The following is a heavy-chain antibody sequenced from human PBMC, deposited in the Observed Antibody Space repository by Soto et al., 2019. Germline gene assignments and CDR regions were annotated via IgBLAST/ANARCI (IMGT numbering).Heavy chain of an antibody. CDR2: MDPITGGT. V-gene: IGHV1-2*02. D-gene: IGHD1-20*01. CDR3: ARGRDAASQFHITHGMHX. J-gene: IGHJ6*02. CDR1: GYNLCAYY. Sequence: ASVKVSCKASGYNLCAYYTYWVRQAPGRGLEWVGFMDPITGGTDSEEMLRDRVTMTRDTSINTAYMELRRLRSYDTAIYFCARGRDAASQFHITHGMHXWGQGTTVTVS.